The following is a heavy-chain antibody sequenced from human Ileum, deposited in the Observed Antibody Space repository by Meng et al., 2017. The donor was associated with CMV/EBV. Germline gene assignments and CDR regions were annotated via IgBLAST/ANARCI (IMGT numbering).Heavy chain of an antibody. J-gene: IGHJ3*02. CDR3: ATEYSSSPGVVLGDAFHI. V-gene: IGHV3-30*02. D-gene: IGHD6-6*01. Sequence: GESLKISCAASGFTFSTYGMHWVRQVSGKGLEWVAFIREDGSRKFYAASVKGRFTISRDNSKNTLYVQINSLRDEDTAVYYCATEYSSSPGVVLGDAFHIWGQGTVVTVSS. CDR1: GFTFSTYG. CDR2: IREDGSRK.